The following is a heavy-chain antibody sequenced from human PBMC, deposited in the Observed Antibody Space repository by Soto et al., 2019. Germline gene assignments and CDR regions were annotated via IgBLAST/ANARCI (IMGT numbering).Heavy chain of an antibody. CDR3: VRSVGAVAPFDY. J-gene: IGHJ4*02. D-gene: IGHD6-19*01. V-gene: IGHV4-59*01. CDR2: LYYSGST. Sequence: QVQLQESGPGLVKPSETLSLTCTVSSGSISSYFWSWIRQPPGKGLEWIGYLYYSGSTNYNPSLKRRVTISVDTSKNQFSLNLTSVTTADAAVYYCVRSVGAVAPFDYWGQGTLVTVSS. CDR1: SGSISSYF.